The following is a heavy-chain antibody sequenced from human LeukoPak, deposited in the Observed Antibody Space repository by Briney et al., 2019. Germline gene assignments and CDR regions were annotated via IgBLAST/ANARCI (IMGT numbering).Heavy chain of an antibody. CDR2: ISAYTGNT. CDR3: ARVEVITRPFDY. Sequence: ASVKVSCKASGYTFTSYGISWVRQAPGQGLAWMGWISAYTGNTNYSQKLQGRVTMTTDTSTRTAYMELRSLRSDDTAVYYCARVEVITRPFDYWGQGTLVTVSS. V-gene: IGHV1-18*01. D-gene: IGHD2-21*01. J-gene: IGHJ4*02. CDR1: GYTFTSYG.